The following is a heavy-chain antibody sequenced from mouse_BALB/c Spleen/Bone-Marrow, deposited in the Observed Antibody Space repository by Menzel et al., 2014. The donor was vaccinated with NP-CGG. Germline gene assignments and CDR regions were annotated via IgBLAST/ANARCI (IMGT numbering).Heavy chain of an antibody. CDR2: IRLKSNNYAT. J-gene: IGHJ3*01. CDR1: GFTSSNYW. V-gene: IGHV6-6*02. Sequence: EVHLVESGGGLVQPGGSMKLSCVASGFTSSNYWMNWVRQSPEKGLDWVAKIRLKSNNYATHYAESVKGRFTISRDDFKSSVYLQMNNLRAEDTGIYYCTTGFAYWGQGTLVTVSA. CDR3: TTGFAY.